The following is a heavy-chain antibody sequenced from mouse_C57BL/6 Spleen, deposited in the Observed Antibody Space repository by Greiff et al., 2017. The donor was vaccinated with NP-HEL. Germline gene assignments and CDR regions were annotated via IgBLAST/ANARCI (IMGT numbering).Heavy chain of an antibody. CDR1: GFTFSDYG. CDR2: ISNLAYSI. V-gene: IGHV5-15*01. D-gene: IGHD1-1*01. Sequence: EVKVVESGGGLVQPGGSLKLSCAASGFTFSDYGMAWVRQAPRKGPEWVAFISNLAYSIYYADTVTGRFTISRENAKNTLYLEMSSLRSEDTAMYYCARQSYYGSSSWYFDVWGTGTTVTVSS. CDR3: ARQSYYGSSSWYFDV. J-gene: IGHJ1*03.